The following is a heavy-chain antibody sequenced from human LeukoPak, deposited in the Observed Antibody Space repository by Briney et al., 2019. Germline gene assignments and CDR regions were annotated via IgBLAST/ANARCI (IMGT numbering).Heavy chain of an antibody. CDR3: AGFSGWSQGRRVY. CDR2: FDPEDGET. J-gene: IGHJ4*02. Sequence: ASVKVSCKVSGYTLTELSMHWVRQAPGKGLEWMGGFDPEDGETIYAQKLQGRVTMTEDTSTDTAYMELSSLRSEDTAVYYCAGFSGWSQGRRVYWGQGTLVTVSS. D-gene: IGHD6-19*01. V-gene: IGHV1-24*01. CDR1: GYTLTELS.